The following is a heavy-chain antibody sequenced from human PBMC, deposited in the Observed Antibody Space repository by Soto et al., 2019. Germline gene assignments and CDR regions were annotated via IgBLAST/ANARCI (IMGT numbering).Heavy chain of an antibody. CDR1: GFTFSRNA. V-gene: IGHV3-23*01. CDR2: ISASGGTT. J-gene: IGHJ4*02. D-gene: IGHD3-10*01. CDR3: AKQRADFGSGSDTFYLDN. Sequence: EVQLLESGGGLVQPGGSLRISCLASGFTFSRNAMSWVRQAPGKGLEWVSAISASGGTTYSADSVKGRFAVSRDNSNNTLYLQMDSLSAEDTAVYYCAKQRADFGSGSDTFYLDNWGQGSLFTVSS.